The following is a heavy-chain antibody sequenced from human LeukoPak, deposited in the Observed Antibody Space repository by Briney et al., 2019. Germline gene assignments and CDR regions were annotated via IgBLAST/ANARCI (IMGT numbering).Heavy chain of an antibody. CDR2: INSDGSST. D-gene: IGHD5-12*01. CDR3: ARGGYSGYNFDY. J-gene: IGHJ4*02. Sequence: GGSLRLSCAASGFTFSSYWMHWVRQAPGKGLVWVSRINSDGSSTSYADSVKGRFTISIDNAKNTLYLKMNSLRAEDTAVYYCARGGYSGYNFDYWGQGTLVTVSS. V-gene: IGHV3-74*01. CDR1: GFTFSSYW.